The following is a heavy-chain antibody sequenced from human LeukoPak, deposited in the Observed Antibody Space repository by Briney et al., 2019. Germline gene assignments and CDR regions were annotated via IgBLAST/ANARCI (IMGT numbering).Heavy chain of an antibody. CDR1: GYSFTSYW. J-gene: IGHJ3*02. D-gene: IGHD2-2*02. CDR2: IYPGDSDT. V-gene: IGHV5-51*01. CDR3: ASPRYCSSTSCYTFAFDI. Sequence: PGESLKISCKGSGYSFTSYWIGWVRQMPGKGLEWMGIIYPGDSDTRYSPSFQGQVTISADKSISTAYLQWSSLKASDTAMYYCASPRYCSSTSCYTFAFDIWGQGTMVTVSS.